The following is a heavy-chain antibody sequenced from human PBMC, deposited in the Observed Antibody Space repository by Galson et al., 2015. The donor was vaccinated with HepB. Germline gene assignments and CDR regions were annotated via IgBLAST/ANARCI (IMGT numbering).Heavy chain of an antibody. CDR2: IGDSVGST. V-gene: IGHV3-23*01. Sequence: SLRLSCAASGFTFSSYAMSWVRQAPGKGLEWVSAIGDSVGSTYYADSVKGRFIISRDNSKNTLYLQMNSLRTEDTAVYYCAKWGTITGYFDYWGQGTLVTVSS. CDR1: GFTFSSYA. J-gene: IGHJ4*02. D-gene: IGHD5-24*01. CDR3: AKWGTITGYFDY.